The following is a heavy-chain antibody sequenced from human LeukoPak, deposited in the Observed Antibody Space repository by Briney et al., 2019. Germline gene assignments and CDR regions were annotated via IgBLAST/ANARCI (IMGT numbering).Heavy chain of an antibody. CDR1: GGSISSYY. CDR3: ARDGRFGDYEHYGMDV. J-gene: IGHJ6*02. V-gene: IGHV4-59*01. D-gene: IGHD3-10*01. CDR2: IYYSGST. Sequence: SETLSLTCTVSGGSISSYYWSWIRQPPGKGLEWIGYIYYSGSTNYNPSLKSRVTISVDTSKNQFSLKLSSVTAADTAVYYCARDGRFGDYEHYGMDVWGQGTTVTASS.